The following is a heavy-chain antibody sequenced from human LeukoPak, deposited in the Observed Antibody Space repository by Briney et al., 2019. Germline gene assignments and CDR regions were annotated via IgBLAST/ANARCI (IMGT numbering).Heavy chain of an antibody. CDR2: IIPLFGTA. Sequence: GASVKVSCKASGDTFIRYGISWVRQAPGQGLEWMGGIIPLFGTANYAQKFQGRVTITADESTSTVYLELNSLRFEDTAVYYCAREWNYETSGYFFYYWGQGTLVTVSS. CDR1: GDTFIRYG. J-gene: IGHJ4*02. D-gene: IGHD3-22*01. V-gene: IGHV1-69*13. CDR3: AREWNYETSGYFFYY.